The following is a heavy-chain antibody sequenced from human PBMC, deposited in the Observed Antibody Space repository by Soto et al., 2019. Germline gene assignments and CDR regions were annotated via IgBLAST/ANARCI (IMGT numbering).Heavy chain of an antibody. Sequence: PVGSLRLSCAASGFIFSDYYMSWIRQAPGKGLEWLAYISRDGNAIFYADSVIGRFTVSRDNAKNSLFLQMDDLRAEDTAMFFCARGAEMSSLTKWFDPWGQGTLVTVSS. CDR1: GFIFSDYY. J-gene: IGHJ5*02. D-gene: IGHD1-1*01. V-gene: IGHV3-11*01. CDR3: ARGAEMSSLTKWFDP. CDR2: ISRDGNAI.